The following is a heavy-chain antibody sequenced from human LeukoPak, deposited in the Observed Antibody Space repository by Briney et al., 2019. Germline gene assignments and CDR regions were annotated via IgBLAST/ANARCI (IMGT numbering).Heavy chain of an antibody. CDR2: IKQDGSEK. CDR1: GFTFSSYW. V-gene: IGHV3-7*01. D-gene: IGHD3-22*01. CDR3: AGGGFHYYDSSGYYGFDP. Sequence: GGSLRLSCAASGFTFSSYWMSWVRQAPGKGLEWVANIKQDGSEKYYVDSVKGRFTISRDNAKNSLYLRMNSLRAEDTAVYYCAGGGFHYYDSSGYYGFDPWGQRTLVTVSS. J-gene: IGHJ5*02.